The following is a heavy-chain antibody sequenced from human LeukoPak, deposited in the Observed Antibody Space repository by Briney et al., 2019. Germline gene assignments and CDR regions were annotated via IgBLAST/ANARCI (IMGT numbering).Heavy chain of an antibody. J-gene: IGHJ4*02. V-gene: IGHV3-66*01. Sequence: PGGSLRLSYAASGFIVSSNYMSWVRQAPGKGLEWVSIIYSGGTTYYADSVKGRSTISRDNSKNMLYLQMNSLRAEDTAVYYCARAVTGTTIFLDYWGQGTLVTVSS. D-gene: IGHD1-7*01. CDR1: GFIVSSNY. CDR3: ARAVTGTTIFLDY. CDR2: IYSGGTT.